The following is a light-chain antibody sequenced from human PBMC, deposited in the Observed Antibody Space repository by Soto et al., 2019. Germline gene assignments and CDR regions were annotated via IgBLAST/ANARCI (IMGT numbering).Light chain of an antibody. Sequence: EIVLTQSPGTLSLSPGERATLSCRASQSVSSSYLAWYQQKPGQAPRLLIYDASNRVTGIPARFRGSGSGTEFTLTISSLQSEDFAVYYCQQYNKWPITFGQGTRLEIK. CDR2: DAS. CDR1: QSVSSSY. V-gene: IGKV3D-15*01. CDR3: QQYNKWPIT. J-gene: IGKJ5*01.